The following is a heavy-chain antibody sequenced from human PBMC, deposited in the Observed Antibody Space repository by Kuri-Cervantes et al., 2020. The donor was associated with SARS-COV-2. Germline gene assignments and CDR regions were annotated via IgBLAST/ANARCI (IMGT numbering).Heavy chain of an antibody. D-gene: IGHD1-26*01. CDR2: ISGSGST. J-gene: IGHJ3*02. Sequence: GESLKISCAASGFTFSSYAMSWVRQAPGKGLEWASAISGSGSTYYADSVKGRFTISRDNSKNTLYLQMNSLRAEDTAVYYCAKDLVGATYDAFDIWGQGTMVTVSS. CDR3: AKDLVGATYDAFDI. V-gene: IGHV3-23*01. CDR1: GFTFSSYA.